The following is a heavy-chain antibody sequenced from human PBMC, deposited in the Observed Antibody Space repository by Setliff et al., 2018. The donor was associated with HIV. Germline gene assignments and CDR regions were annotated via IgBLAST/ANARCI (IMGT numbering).Heavy chain of an antibody. CDR1: GYSVSSGYY. J-gene: IGHJ4*02. CDR3: ARHQKVSFMSDH. V-gene: IGHV4-38-2*02. Sequence: SETLSLTCIVSGYSVSSGYYWGWIRQPPGKGLQWIGAMYDSETTYYNPSLKSRVTMSMDASRNRFSLKLSSVTAADTAIYYCARHQKVSFMSDHWGQGMLVTVSS. CDR2: MYDSETT. D-gene: IGHD3-16*01.